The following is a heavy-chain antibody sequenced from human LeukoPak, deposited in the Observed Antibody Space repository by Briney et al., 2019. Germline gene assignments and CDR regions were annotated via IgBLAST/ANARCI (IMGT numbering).Heavy chain of an antibody. CDR1: GGSISSYY. V-gene: IGHV4-59*08. CDR2: IYYSGST. D-gene: IGHD3-22*01. Sequence: SETLSLTCTVSGGSISSYYWSWIRQPPGKGLEWIGYIYYSGSTNYNPSLKSRVTISVDTSKNQFSLKLSSVTAADTAVYYCARLPYDRNYYYGMDVWGQGTTVTVSS. CDR3: ARLPYDRNYYYGMDV. J-gene: IGHJ6*02.